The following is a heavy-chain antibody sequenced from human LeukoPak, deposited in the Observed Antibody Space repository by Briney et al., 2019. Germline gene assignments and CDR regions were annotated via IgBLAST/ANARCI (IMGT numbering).Heavy chain of an antibody. J-gene: IGHJ5*02. D-gene: IGHD1-14*01. CDR3: AGLIRPGWFDP. V-gene: IGHV4-39*01. CDR1: GGSVNNSRHY. CDR2: INHSGST. Sequence: SETLSLTCTVSGGSVNNSRHYWGWIRQPPGQGLEWIGEINHSGSTNYNPSLKSRVTISVDTSKNQFSLKLSSVTAADTAVYYCAGLIRPGWFDPWGQGTLVTVSS.